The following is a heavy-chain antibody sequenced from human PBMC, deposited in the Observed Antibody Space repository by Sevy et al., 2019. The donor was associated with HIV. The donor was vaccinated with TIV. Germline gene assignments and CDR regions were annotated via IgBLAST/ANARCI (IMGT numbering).Heavy chain of an antibody. D-gene: IGHD3-3*01. CDR3: VRDRYSFGY. CDR1: GASISSYY. CDR2: FYYTGST. Sequence: SETLSLTCTVSGASISSYYWSWIRQPPGKGLEWIGYFYYTGSTNYNPSLKTRVTISVDTSRNQFSLKLSSVTAADTAVYYCVRDRYSFGYWGRGALVTVSS. V-gene: IGHV4-59*01. J-gene: IGHJ4*02.